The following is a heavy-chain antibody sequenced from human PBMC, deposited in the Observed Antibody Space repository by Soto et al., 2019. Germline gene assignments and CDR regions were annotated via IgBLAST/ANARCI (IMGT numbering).Heavy chain of an antibody. D-gene: IGHD3-22*01. Sequence: PGESLKISCRVSGDRFTTYWIAWVRQMPGKGLEWIGIIYPGDFDTRYSPSFQGQVTISVDKSINTAYLQWNSLKASDSGIYYCARKHSSGYFNWFAPWGQGTLVTVSS. J-gene: IGHJ5*02. CDR2: IYPGDFDT. CDR3: ARKHSSGYFNWFAP. V-gene: IGHV5-51*01. CDR1: GDRFTTYW.